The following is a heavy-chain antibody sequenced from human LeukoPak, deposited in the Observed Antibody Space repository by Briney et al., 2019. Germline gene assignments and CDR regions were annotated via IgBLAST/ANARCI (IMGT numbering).Heavy chain of an antibody. Sequence: ASVKVSCKASGYTFTSYGISWVRQAPGQGLEWMGWISAYNGNTNYAQKLQGRVTMTTDTSTSTAYMELRSLRSDGTAVYYCAGYSSGWYEGYNWFDPWGQGTLVTVSS. CDR1: GYTFTSYG. CDR2: ISAYNGNT. CDR3: AGYSSGWYEGYNWFDP. J-gene: IGHJ5*02. V-gene: IGHV1-18*01. D-gene: IGHD6-19*01.